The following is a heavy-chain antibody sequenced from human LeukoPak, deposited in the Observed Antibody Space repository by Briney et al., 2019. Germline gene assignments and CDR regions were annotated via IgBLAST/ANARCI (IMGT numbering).Heavy chain of an antibody. J-gene: IGHJ6*03. Sequence: SETLSLTCTVPGGSISSYYWSWIRQPPGKGLEWIGYIYYSGSTNYNPSLKSRVNISVDTSKNQFSLKLSSVTAADTAVYYCARHLYYYGSGSYKTYYYYYMDVWGKGTTVTVSS. D-gene: IGHD3-10*01. V-gene: IGHV4-59*08. CDR3: ARHLYYYGSGSYKTYYYYYMDV. CDR1: GGSISSYY. CDR2: IYYSGST.